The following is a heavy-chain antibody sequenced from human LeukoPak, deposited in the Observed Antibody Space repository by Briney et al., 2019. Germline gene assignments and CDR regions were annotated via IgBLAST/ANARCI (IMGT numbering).Heavy chain of an antibody. CDR1: GGSISSGDYY. CDR3: ASYCGGDCYLG. D-gene: IGHD2-21*02. J-gene: IGHJ4*02. Sequence: SQTLSLTCTVSGGSISSGDYYWSWIRQPPGTGLEWIGYIYYSGSTYYNPSLKSRVTISVDTSKNQFSLKLSSVTAADTAVYYCASYCGGDCYLGWGQGTLVTVSS. CDR2: IYYSGST. V-gene: IGHV4-30-4*01.